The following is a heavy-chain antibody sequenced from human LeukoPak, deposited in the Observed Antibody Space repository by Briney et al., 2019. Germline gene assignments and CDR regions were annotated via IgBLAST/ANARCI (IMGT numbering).Heavy chain of an antibody. Sequence: PSETLSLTCTVSGRSLNDFYWSWIRQSPGKGLEWIGYSSSSGSTNYHPSLKSRVTISVDTSRNQFSLKVTSLTAADTAPYYCARASRLYCGPTSCFYEGFDYWGQGTSVTVSS. CDR3: ARASRLYCGPTSCFYEGFDY. D-gene: IGHD2-21*01. J-gene: IGHJ4*02. CDR1: GRSLNDFY. CDR2: SSSSGST. V-gene: IGHV4-59*12.